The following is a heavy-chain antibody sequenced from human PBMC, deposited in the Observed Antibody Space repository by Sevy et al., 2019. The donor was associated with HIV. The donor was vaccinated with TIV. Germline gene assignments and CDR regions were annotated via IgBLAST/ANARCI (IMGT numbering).Heavy chain of an antibody. Sequence: GGSLRLSCAASGFTFDDYTMHWVRQAPGKGLEWVSLISWDGGSTYYADSVKGRFTISRDNSKNSLYLQMNSLRTEDTALYYCAKGGAGVPARDYYYGMDVWGQGTTVTVSS. V-gene: IGHV3-43*01. D-gene: IGHD2-2*01. J-gene: IGHJ6*02. CDR2: ISWDGGST. CDR1: GFTFDDYT. CDR3: AKGGAGVPARDYYYGMDV.